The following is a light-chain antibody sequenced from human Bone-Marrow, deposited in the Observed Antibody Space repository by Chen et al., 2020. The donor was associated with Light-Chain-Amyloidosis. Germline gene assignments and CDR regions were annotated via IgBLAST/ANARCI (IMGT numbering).Light chain of an antibody. CDR2: GSS. CDR1: QTISSNY. Sequence: EIVLTTSPGTLSLSPGEGANLSCRASQTISSNYLTGYQQKFGQAPRLLIYGSSSRATGIPDRFTGSGSGTDFTLTINRLEPEDFAMYYCQQYGTSPLTFGGGTKVEIK. V-gene: IGKV3-20*01. CDR3: QQYGTSPLT. J-gene: IGKJ4*01.